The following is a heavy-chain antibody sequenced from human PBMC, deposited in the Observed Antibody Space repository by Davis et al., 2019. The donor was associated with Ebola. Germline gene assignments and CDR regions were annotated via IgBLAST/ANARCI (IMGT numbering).Heavy chain of an antibody. CDR1: GFTFSSYG. CDR3: ARDGSSGWYFTFDY. Sequence: GGSLRLSCAASGFTFSSYGMHWVRQAPGKGLEWVAVIWYDGSNKYYADSVKGRFTISRDNSKNTLYLQMNSLRAEDTAVYYCARDGSSGWYFTFDYWGQGTLVTVSS. V-gene: IGHV3-33*01. J-gene: IGHJ4*02. CDR2: IWYDGSNK. D-gene: IGHD6-19*01.